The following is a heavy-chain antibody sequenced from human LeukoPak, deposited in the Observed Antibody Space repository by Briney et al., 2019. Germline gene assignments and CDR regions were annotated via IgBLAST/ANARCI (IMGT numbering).Heavy chain of an antibody. CDR2: ISYDGSNK. J-gene: IGHJ5*02. Sequence: PGGSLRLSCAASGFTFSNYAMHWVRQAPGKGLEWVAVISYDGSNKYYADSVKGRFTISRDNSKNTLYLQMNSLRAEDTAAYYCAKAQQYSSGSLDPWGQGTLVTVSS. D-gene: IGHD2-15*01. CDR1: GFTFSNYA. CDR3: AKAQQYSSGSLDP. V-gene: IGHV3-30-3*01.